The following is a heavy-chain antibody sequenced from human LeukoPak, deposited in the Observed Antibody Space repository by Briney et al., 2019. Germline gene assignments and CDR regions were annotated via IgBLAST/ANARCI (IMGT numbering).Heavy chain of an antibody. J-gene: IGHJ3*02. Sequence: SETLSLTCTVSGGSISSFYWSWIRQPPGKGLELIGYIYYSGTTNYSPSLKSRVSISVDTSKEQFSLKLSSVTAADTAVYYCARSPGGGFDIWGQGTMVTVSS. D-gene: IGHD2-15*01. CDR3: ARSPGGGFDI. CDR2: IYYSGTT. V-gene: IGHV4-59*01. CDR1: GGSISSFY.